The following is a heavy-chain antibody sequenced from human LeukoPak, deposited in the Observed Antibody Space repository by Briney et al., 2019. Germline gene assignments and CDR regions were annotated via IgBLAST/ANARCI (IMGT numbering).Heavy chain of an antibody. CDR1: AFTFSKYW. CDR3: ARDRGYSTFDY. V-gene: IGHV3-7*01. Sequence: PGGALRLSCAAPAFTFSKYWVSWVRQAPGKGVEGVANIKEDGSEINYVDSVKGRFTISRDNAKNSLYLQMNSLRVDDTAVYYCARDRGYSTFDYWGQGTLVTVSS. J-gene: IGHJ4*02. CDR2: IKEDGSEI. D-gene: IGHD4-23*01.